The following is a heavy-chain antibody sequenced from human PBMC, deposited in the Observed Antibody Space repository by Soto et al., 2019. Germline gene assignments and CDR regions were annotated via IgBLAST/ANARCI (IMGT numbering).Heavy chain of an antibody. Sequence: EEQLLESGGGLVQPGGSLRISCVASGFTFSSSAMNRVRQAPGKGLEWVSTFGTSANNTYYADSVRGRFTISRDNSKNTLYLQMNSLRVDVTAVYYCAKARRLLKRGGAFDIWGQGTMVTVSS. CDR3: AKARRLLKRGGAFDI. V-gene: IGHV3-23*01. CDR2: FGTSANNT. D-gene: IGHD2-15*01. J-gene: IGHJ3*02. CDR1: GFTFSSSA.